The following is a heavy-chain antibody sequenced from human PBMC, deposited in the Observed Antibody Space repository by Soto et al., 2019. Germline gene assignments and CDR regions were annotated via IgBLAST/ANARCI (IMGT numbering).Heavy chain of an antibody. CDR2: IDPSDSYT. D-gene: IGHD5-18*01. V-gene: IGHV5-10-1*01. CDR1: GYSFTSYW. J-gene: IGHJ6*02. CDR3: ARTAMQSRGYSYGHGGMDV. Sequence: GESLKISCKGSGYSFTSYWISWVRQMPGKGLEWMGRIDPSDSYTNYSPSFQGHVTISADKSISTAYLQWSSLKASDTAMYYCARTAMQSRGYSYGHGGMDVWGQGTTVTVSS.